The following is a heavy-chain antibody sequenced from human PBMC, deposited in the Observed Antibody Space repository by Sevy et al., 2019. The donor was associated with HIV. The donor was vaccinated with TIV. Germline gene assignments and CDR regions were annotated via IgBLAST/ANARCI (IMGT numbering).Heavy chain of an antibody. CDR2: SNHSGSA. Sequence: SETLSLTCAVYSGSFSGYYWSWIRQPPGKGLEWIGESNHSGSANYNPSLKSRVTISVDTSKNPFSLKLSSVTAADTALYYCARHCSSISCSHAFDIWGLGTMVTVSS. CDR1: SGSFSGYY. V-gene: IGHV4-34*01. J-gene: IGHJ3*02. D-gene: IGHD2-2*01. CDR3: ARHCSSISCSHAFDI.